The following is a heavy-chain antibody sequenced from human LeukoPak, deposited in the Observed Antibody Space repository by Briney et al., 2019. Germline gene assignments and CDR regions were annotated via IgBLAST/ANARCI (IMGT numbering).Heavy chain of an antibody. CDR3: ARRDNSNDSLD. Sequence: GGSLRLPCAASGFTVRNNYMSWVRQAPGKGLEWVSVMYSVGSTYYADSVKGRFTISRDNSKNTLYLQMDSLRAEDTAVYYCARRDNSNDSLDWGQGTLVTVSS. D-gene: IGHD5-18*01. CDR2: MYSVGST. CDR1: GFTVRNNY. V-gene: IGHV3-66*01. J-gene: IGHJ4*02.